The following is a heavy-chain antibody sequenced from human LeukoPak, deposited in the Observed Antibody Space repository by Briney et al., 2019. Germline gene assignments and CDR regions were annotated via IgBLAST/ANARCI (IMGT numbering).Heavy chain of an antibody. Sequence: SETLSLTCTVSGGSISSYYWSWIRQSPGKGLEWIGYVHHSVGTKYNPSLKSRVTMSEDTSKNQFSLKLTSVTAEDTAVYYWSRSSDTSGYYYFFDYWGQGTLVTVSS. CDR1: GGSISSYY. CDR3: SRSSDTSGYYYFFDY. D-gene: IGHD3-22*01. J-gene: IGHJ4*02. CDR2: VHHSVGT. V-gene: IGHV4-59*08.